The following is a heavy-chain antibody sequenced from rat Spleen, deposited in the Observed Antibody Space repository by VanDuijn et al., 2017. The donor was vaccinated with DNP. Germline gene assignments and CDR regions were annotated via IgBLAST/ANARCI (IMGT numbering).Heavy chain of an antibody. CDR3: SRHGRVTTVATYWYFDF. J-gene: IGHJ1*01. D-gene: IGHD1-3*01. CDR2: ISTSGSKI. CDR1: EFTFSKSD. Sequence: EVQLVESGGGLVQPGRSLKLSCAASEFTFSKSDVAWVRQAPKKGLEWVATISTSGSKIYYPDSVKGRFTISRDHAKSTLYLQMDSLRSGDTATYFCSRHGRVTTVATYWYFDFWGPGTMVTVSS. V-gene: IGHV5-25*01.